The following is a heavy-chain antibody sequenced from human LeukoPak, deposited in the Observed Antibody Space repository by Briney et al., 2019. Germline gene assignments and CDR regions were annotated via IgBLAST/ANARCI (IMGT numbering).Heavy chain of an antibody. CDR2: ISYDGSNK. J-gene: IGHJ5*02. CDR3: ARDRGRGYPPNNWFDP. Sequence: GGSLRLSCAASGFTFSSYAMHWVRQAPGKGLEWVAVISYDGSNKYYADSVKGRFTISRDNSKNTLYLQMNSLRSDDTAVYYCARDRGRGYPPNNWFDPWGQGTLVTVSS. V-gene: IGHV3-30*04. CDR1: GFTFSSYA. D-gene: IGHD5-12*01.